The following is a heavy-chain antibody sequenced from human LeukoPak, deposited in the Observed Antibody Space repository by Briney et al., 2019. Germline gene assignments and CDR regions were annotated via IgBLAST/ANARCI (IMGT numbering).Heavy chain of an antibody. CDR1: GGSISSYY. Sequence: SETLSLTCTVSGGSISSYYWSWIRQPPGKGLEWIGYIYYSGSTNYNPSLKSRVTISVDTSKNQFSLKLSSVTAADTAVYYCARGKRIRQESLLFDYWGQGTLVTVSS. D-gene: IGHD1-26*01. CDR3: ARGKRIRQESLLFDY. J-gene: IGHJ4*02. V-gene: IGHV4-59*08. CDR2: IYYSGST.